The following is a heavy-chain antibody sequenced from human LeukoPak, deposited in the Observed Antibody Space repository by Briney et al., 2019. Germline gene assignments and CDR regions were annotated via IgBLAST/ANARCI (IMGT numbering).Heavy chain of an antibody. J-gene: IGHJ6*03. CDR2: IYYSGST. Sequence: PSETLSLTCAVYGGSFSGYYWSWIRQPPGKGLEWIGYIYYSGSTNYNPSLKSRVTISVDTSKNQFSLKLSSVTAADTAVYYCARGRALPYVDTAMVLYYYYYMDVWGKGTTVTISS. CDR3: ARGRALPYVDTAMVLYYYYYMDV. V-gene: IGHV4-59*12. D-gene: IGHD5-18*01. CDR1: GGSFSGYY.